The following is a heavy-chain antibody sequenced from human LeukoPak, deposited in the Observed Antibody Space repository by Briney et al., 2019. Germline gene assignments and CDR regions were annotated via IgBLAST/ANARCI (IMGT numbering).Heavy chain of an antibody. CDR1: GFIFGDYA. D-gene: IGHD6-13*01. J-gene: IGHJ4*02. CDR3: SRVGLPAAEKFDS. V-gene: IGHV3-49*05. Sequence: NPGGSLRLSCTASGFIFGDYAMTWFRQAPGKGLEWVGFIRMKAHGGTTEYAASMKGRFTISRDDSKSIAYLQMNGLKTEDTAVYYCSRVGLPAAEKFDSWGQGTLVTVSS. CDR2: IRMKAHGGTT.